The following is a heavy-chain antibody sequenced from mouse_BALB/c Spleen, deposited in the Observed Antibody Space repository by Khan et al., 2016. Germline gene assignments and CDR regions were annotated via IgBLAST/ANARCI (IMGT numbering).Heavy chain of an antibody. V-gene: IGHV1S81*02. J-gene: IGHJ3*01. CDR2: VYPSNDRT. Sequence: QVQLQQPGAELVKPGASVKLSCKASGYTFTSYWMHWVKQRPGQALEWIGEVYPSNDRTDYTEKFKSKATLTVDKSSNTDYMQLSSLTLEDSAVFCWARGPVAVAYWGPGTLVTVSA. CDR1: GYTFTSYW. D-gene: IGHD1-1*01. CDR3: ARGPVAVAY.